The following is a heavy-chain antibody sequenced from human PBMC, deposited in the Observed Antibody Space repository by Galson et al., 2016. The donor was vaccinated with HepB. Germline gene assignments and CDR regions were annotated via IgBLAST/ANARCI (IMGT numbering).Heavy chain of an antibody. V-gene: IGHV4-61*01. Sequence: ETLSLTCSVSGGFVSSNNHYWNWIRQPPGRELEYIGLVYYNGRTYYRPSLKSRLTISIDTSRNQVSLELQSVTAADTAVYFCARGIRGYGGPEGLLGYWGQGALVTVSS. CDR2: VYYNGRT. CDR3: ARGIRGYGGPEGLLGY. D-gene: IGHD5-12*01. CDR1: GGFVSSNNHY. J-gene: IGHJ4*02.